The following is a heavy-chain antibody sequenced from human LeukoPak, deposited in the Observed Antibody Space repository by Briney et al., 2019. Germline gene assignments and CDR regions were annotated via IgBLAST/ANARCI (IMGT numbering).Heavy chain of an antibody. CDR1: GFTFSSYS. Sequence: GGSLRLSCAASGFTFSSYSMNWVRQAPGKGLGWVSSISSSSSYIYYADSVKGRFTISRDNAKNSLYLQMNSLRAEDTAVYYYARDQRELRFYNAFDIWGQGTMVTVSS. J-gene: IGHJ3*02. D-gene: IGHD1-26*01. CDR2: ISSSSSYI. V-gene: IGHV3-21*01. CDR3: ARDQRELRFYNAFDI.